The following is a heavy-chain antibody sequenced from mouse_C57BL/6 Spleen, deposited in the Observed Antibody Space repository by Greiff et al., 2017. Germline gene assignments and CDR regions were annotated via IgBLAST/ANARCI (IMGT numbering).Heavy chain of an antibody. D-gene: IGHD2-4*01. J-gene: IGHJ1*03. Sequence: QVQLQQSGAELVRPGASVTLSCKASGYTFTDYEMHWVKQTPVHGLEWIGAIDPETGGTAYNQKFKGKAILTADKSSSTAYMELRSLTSEDSAVYYCTRKNDYDSWYFDVWGTGTTLTVSS. CDR1: GYTFTDYE. CDR3: TRKNDYDSWYFDV. V-gene: IGHV1-15*01. CDR2: IDPETGGT.